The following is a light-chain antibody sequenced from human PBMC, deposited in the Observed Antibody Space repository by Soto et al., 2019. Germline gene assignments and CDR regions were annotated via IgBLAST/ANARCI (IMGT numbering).Light chain of an antibody. CDR2: DAS. CDR3: QQYGTSPQT. J-gene: IGKJ1*01. Sequence: IVLTQSPGTLSLSPGERATLSCRASQSVRGNSLAWYQQSPGLPPRLLIYDASTRATGIPDRFSGSGSGTDLTLTISRLEPEDFAVYFCQQYGTSPQTFGQGTKVEIK. V-gene: IGKV3-20*01. CDR1: QSVRGNS.